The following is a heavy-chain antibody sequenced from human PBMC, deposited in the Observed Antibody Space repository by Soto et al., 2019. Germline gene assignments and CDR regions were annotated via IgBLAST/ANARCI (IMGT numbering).Heavy chain of an antibody. J-gene: IGHJ4*02. V-gene: IGHV3-30*18. CDR2: ISYDGSNK. CDR3: AKEGMAGIVDY. D-gene: IGHD6-19*01. CDR1: GFTFTSYG. Sequence: XASLRLSCAASGFTFTSYGMQWVRQAPGKGLEWVAVISYDGSNKYYADSVKGRFTISRDNSKNTLYLQMNSLRAEDTAVYYCAKEGMAGIVDYWGQGTLVTVSS.